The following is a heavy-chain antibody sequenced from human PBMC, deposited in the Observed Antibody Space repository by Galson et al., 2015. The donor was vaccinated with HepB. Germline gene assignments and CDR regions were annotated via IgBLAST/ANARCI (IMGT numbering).Heavy chain of an antibody. CDR2: IYYSGST. Sequence: SETLSLTCTVSGGSISSSSYYWGWIRQPPGKGLEWIGSIYYSGSTYYNPSLKSRVTISVDTSKNQFSLKLSSVTAADTAVYYCARLWMGDMGWFDNWFDPWGQGTLVTVSS. J-gene: IGHJ5*02. V-gene: IGHV4-39*01. D-gene: IGHD3-3*01. CDR3: ARLWMGDMGWFDNWFDP. CDR1: GGSISSSSYY.